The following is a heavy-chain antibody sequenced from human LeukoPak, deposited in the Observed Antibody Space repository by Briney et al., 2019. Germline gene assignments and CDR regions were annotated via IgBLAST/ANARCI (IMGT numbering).Heavy chain of an antibody. CDR2: INPNSGGT. CDR1: GYTFTGFY. CDR3: ARYCSSTSCYTGNDAFDM. J-gene: IGHJ3*02. Sequence: ASVKVSCKASGYTFTGFYMHWVRQAPGQGFEWMGWINPNSGGTKYAQNFQGRVTMTRDTSITTAYMELSRLRSDDTAVYYCARYCSSTSCYTGNDAFDMWGQGTMVTVSS. V-gene: IGHV1-2*02. D-gene: IGHD2-2*02.